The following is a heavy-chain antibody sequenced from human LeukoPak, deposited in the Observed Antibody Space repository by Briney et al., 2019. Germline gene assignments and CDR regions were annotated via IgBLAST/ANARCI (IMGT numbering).Heavy chain of an antibody. V-gene: IGHV4-59*12. J-gene: IGHJ5*02. CDR1: GGPISSYF. D-gene: IGHD1-7*01. Sequence: PSETLSLTCTVSGGPISSYFWSWIRQPPGKGLEWIGHVYYSGSTNYNPSLKSRVTMSVDTSKNQFSLKLNSVTAADTAVYFCARGLTGSTGFDPWGQGTLVTVSS. CDR2: VYYSGST. CDR3: ARGLTGSTGFDP.